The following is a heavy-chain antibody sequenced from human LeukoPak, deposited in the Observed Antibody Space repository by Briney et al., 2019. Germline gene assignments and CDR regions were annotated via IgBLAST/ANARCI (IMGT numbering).Heavy chain of an antibody. Sequence: SETLSLTCAVYGGSFSGYYWSWIRQPPGKGLEWIGEINHSGSTNYNPSLKSRFTISVDTSKNQFSLKLSSVTAADTAVYYCGRGTGGWGGGSGWTWFAPGGREPLVPFS. CDR3: GRGTGGWGGGSGWTWFAP. V-gene: IGHV4-34*01. CDR1: GGSFSGYY. J-gene: IGHJ5*02. D-gene: IGHD2-15*01. CDR2: INHSGST.